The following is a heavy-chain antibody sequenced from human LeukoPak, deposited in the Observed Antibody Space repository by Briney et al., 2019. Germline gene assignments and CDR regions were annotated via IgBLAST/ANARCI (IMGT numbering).Heavy chain of an antibody. V-gene: IGHV3-48*03. Sequence: PGGSQRLSCAASGFTFSSYEMNWVRQAPGKGLEWVSYISSSGSTTYYAASVKGRFTISRDNAKDSLYLQMNSLGAEDTAVYYCASLRPRQQLVVDHWGQGTLVTVSS. J-gene: IGHJ4*02. D-gene: IGHD6-13*01. CDR3: ASLRPRQQLVVDH. CDR2: ISSSGSTT. CDR1: GFTFSSYE.